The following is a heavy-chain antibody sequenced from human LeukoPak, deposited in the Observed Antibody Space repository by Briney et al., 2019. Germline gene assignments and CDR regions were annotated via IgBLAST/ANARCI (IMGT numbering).Heavy chain of an antibody. J-gene: IGHJ4*02. CDR1: GFTFSSYG. D-gene: IGHD2-2*01. Sequence: GRSLRLSCAASGFTFSSYGMHWVRQAPGKGLEWVAVIWYDGSNKYYADSVKGRFTISRDNSKNTLYLQMNSLRAEDTAVYYCARGGVVPAAMRGVYFDYWGQGTLVTVSS. CDR2: IWYDGSNK. CDR3: ARGGVVPAAMRGVYFDY. V-gene: IGHV3-33*01.